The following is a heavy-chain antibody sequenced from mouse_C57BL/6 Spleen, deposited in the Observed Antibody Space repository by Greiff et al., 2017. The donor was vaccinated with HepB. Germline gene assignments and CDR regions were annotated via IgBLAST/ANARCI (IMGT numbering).Heavy chain of an antibody. CDR3: ARGDYYGSSLYWYFDV. Sequence: QVHVKQSGAELVKPGASVKISCKASGYAFSSYWMNWVKQRPGKGLEWIGQIYPGDGDTNYNGKFKGKATLTADKSSSTAYMQLSSLTSEDSAVYFCARGDYYGSSLYWYFDVWGTGTTVTVSS. J-gene: IGHJ1*03. CDR2: IYPGDGDT. D-gene: IGHD1-1*01. V-gene: IGHV1-80*01. CDR1: GYAFSSYW.